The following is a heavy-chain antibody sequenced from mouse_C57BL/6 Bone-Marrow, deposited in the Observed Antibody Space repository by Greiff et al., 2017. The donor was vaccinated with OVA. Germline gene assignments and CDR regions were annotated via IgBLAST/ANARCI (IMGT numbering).Heavy chain of an antibody. D-gene: IGHD3-3*01. J-gene: IGHJ3*01. CDR1: GFTFSSYA. CDR2: ISDGGSYT. V-gene: IGHV5-4*01. CDR3: ARDRACFFAY. Sequence: VQLKQSGGGLVKPGGSLKLSCAASGFTFSSYAMSWVRQTPEKRLEWVATISDGGSYTYYPDNVKGRFTISRDNAKNNLYLQMSHLKSEDTAMYYCARDRACFFAYWGQGTLVTVSA.